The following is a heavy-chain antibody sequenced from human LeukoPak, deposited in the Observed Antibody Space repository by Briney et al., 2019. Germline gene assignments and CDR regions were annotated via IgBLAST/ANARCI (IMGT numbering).Heavy chain of an antibody. D-gene: IGHD1-26*01. J-gene: IGHJ3*02. CDR1: GYTLTELS. V-gene: IGHV1-24*01. CDR3: ATAAGATDAFDI. Sequence: ASVKVSCKVSGYTLTELSMHWVRQAPGKGHEWMGGFDPEDGETIYAQKFQGRVTMTEDTSTDTAYMELSSLRSEDTAVYYCATAAGATDAFDICGQGTMVTVSS. CDR2: FDPEDGET.